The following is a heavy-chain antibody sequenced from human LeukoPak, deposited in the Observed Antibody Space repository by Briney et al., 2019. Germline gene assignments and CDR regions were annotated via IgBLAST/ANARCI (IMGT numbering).Heavy chain of an antibody. CDR2: ISAYNGNT. CDR3: ARGHVYGGNSPPFDY. D-gene: IGHD4-23*01. V-gene: IGHV1-18*01. J-gene: IGHJ4*02. CDR1: GYTFTSYG. Sequence: ASVKVSCKASGYTFTSYGISWVRQAPGQGLEWMGWISAYNGNTNYAQKLQGRVTMTTDTSTSTAYMELRSLRSDDTAVYYCARGHVYGGNSPPFDYWGQGTLVTVSS.